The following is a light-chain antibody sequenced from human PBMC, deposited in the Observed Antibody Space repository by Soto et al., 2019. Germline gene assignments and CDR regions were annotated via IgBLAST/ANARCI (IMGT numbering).Light chain of an antibody. J-gene: IGKJ1*01. V-gene: IGKV3-20*01. CDR3: HQYGSSPRA. Sequence: EMVLTQSPGTLSLSPGDRATLSCRASQTLRSGYLAWYQHKPGQAPRLLIYDVSSRTPGTPDRFSGSGSGTDVTLTISRLEPEDFAVYYCHQYGSSPRAFGQGTKVE. CDR1: QTLRSGY. CDR2: DVS.